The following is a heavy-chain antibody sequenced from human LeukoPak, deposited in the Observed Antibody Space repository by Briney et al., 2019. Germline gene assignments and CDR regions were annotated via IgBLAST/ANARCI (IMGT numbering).Heavy chain of an antibody. V-gene: IGHV4-59*01. J-gene: IGHJ4*02. CDR3: ATGYGDFRVEGRYFYS. CDR1: DGSITNYD. D-gene: IGHD4-17*01. CDR2: VHYSGTT. Sequence: SETLSLTCTVSDGSITNYDWSWVRQPPGKGLEFIGHVHYSGTTNYDPSLRSRVTISIDTSKKHFFLKLKSVTAADTAVYYCATGYGDFRVEGRYFYSWGQGTLVTVSS.